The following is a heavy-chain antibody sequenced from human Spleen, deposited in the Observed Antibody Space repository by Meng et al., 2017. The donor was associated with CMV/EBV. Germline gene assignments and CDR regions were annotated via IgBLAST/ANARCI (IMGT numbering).Heavy chain of an antibody. Sequence: GESLKISCAASGFTFSIYSLHWVRLAPGKGLEWVAVIWYDGSNKYYADSVKGRFTISRDNSKNTLYLQMNSLRAEDTAVYYCADLGGAFGMDVWGQGTTVTVSS. V-gene: IGHV3-33*08. CDR2: IWYDGSNK. J-gene: IGHJ6*02. D-gene: IGHD2-21*02. CDR3: ADLGGAFGMDV. CDR1: GFTFSIYS.